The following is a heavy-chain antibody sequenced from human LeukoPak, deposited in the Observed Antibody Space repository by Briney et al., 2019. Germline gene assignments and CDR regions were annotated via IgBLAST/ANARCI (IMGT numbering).Heavy chain of an antibody. CDR3: ARHGSSGWYLLYYFDY. J-gene: IGHJ4*02. D-gene: IGHD6-19*01. Sequence: SETLSLTCTVSGGSISSYYWSWIRQPPGKGLEWIGYIYYSGSTNYNPSLKSRVTISVDTSKNQFSLKLGSVTAADTAVYYCARHGSSGWYLLYYFDYWGQGTLVTVSS. CDR2: IYYSGST. CDR1: GGSISSYY. V-gene: IGHV4-59*08.